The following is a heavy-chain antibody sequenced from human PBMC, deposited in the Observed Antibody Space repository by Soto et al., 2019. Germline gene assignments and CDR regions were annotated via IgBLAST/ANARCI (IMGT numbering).Heavy chain of an antibody. J-gene: IGHJ5*02. V-gene: IGHV1-69*06. CDR1: GGTFSSYA. CDR3: ARDEDERRERRFDP. D-gene: IGHD1-26*01. Sequence: QVQLVQSGAEVKKPGSSVKVSCKASGGTFSSYAISWVRQAPGQGLEWMGGITPIFGTANYAKKFQGRVTITADKSTSTAYMEMNSLRAEDTAVYYCARDEDERRERRFDPWGQGTLVTVSS. CDR2: ITPIFGTA.